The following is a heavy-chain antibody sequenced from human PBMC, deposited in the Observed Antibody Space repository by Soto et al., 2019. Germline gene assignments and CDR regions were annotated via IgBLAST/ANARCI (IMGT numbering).Heavy chain of an antibody. CDR3: ARGPDYGGNVVDY. V-gene: IGHV4-31*03. Sequence: PSETLSLTCTVSGGSISSGGYYWSWIRQHPGKGLEWIGYIYYSGSTYYNPSLKSRVTISVDTSKNQFSLKLSSVTAADTAVYYCARGPDYGGNVVDYWGQGTLVTVSS. D-gene: IGHD4-17*01. J-gene: IGHJ4*02. CDR1: GGSISSGGYY. CDR2: IYYSGST.